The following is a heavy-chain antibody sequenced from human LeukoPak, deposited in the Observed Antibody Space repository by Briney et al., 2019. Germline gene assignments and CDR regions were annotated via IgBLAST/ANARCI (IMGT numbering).Heavy chain of an antibody. V-gene: IGHV4-59*01. D-gene: IGHD3-22*01. CDR3: AREYYYDTPGWFDP. Sequence: PSETLSLTCTVSGGSISSYYWSWIRQPPGKGLEWIGCIYYSGSTNYNPFLKSRVTISVDTSKNQFSLKLSSVTAADTAVYYCAREYYYDTPGWFDPWGQGTLVTVSS. J-gene: IGHJ5*02. CDR1: GGSISSYY. CDR2: IYYSGST.